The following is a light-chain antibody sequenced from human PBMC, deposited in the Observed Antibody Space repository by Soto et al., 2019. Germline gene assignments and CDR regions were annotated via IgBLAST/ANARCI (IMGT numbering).Light chain of an antibody. CDR3: QQRSNWPLT. CDR1: QSISDT. J-gene: IGKJ4*01. CDR2: GAS. V-gene: IGKV3-11*01. Sequence: EILMPQSPATLSVSPGGRATLSCRATQSISDTLAWYQQKPGQAPRLLIYGASNRATGIPARFSGSGSGTDFTLTITSLEPEDFAVYYCQQRSNWPLTFGGGTKVDIK.